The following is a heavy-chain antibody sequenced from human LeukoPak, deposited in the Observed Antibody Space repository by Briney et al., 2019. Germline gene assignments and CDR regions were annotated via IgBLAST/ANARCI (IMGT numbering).Heavy chain of an antibody. CDR2: MNPNSGNT. CDR3: ARVGVIINPYYYYYYMDV. D-gene: IGHD3-10*01. V-gene: IGHV1-8*01. J-gene: IGHJ6*03. CDR1: GYIFTSYD. Sequence: ASVKVSCKASGYIFTSYDINWVRQATGQGLEWMGWMNPNSGNTGYAQKFQGRVTMTRNTSISTAYMELSSLRSEDTAVYYCARVGVIINPYYYYYYMDVWGKGTTVTISS.